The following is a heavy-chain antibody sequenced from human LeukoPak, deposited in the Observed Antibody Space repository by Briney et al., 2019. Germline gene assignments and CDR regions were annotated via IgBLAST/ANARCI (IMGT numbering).Heavy chain of an antibody. CDR3: ASYGDYAPLDY. V-gene: IGHV3-30-3*01. Sequence: PGGSLRLSCAASGFTFSSYAMHWVRQAPGKGLEWVAVISYDGSNKYHADSVKGRFTISRDNSKNTLYLQMNSLRAEDTAVYYCASYGDYAPLDYWGQGTLVTVSS. CDR1: GFTFSSYA. CDR2: ISYDGSNK. D-gene: IGHD4-17*01. J-gene: IGHJ4*02.